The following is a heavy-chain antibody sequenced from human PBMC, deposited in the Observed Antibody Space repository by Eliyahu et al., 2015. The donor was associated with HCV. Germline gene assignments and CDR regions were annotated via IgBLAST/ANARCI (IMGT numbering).Heavy chain of an antibody. CDR3: ARDPPTGGGSGSYFPTFDY. D-gene: IGHD3-10*01. J-gene: IGHJ4*02. V-gene: IGHV1-46*01. Sequence: QVQLVQSGAEVKKPGASVKVSCKASXYTFXSXYMXWVRQAPGQGLEXMGIINPSGGSTSYAQKFQGRVTMTRDTSTSTVYMELSSLRSEDTAVYYCARDPPTGGGSGSYFPTFDYWGQGTLVTVSS. CDR2: INPSGGST. CDR1: XYTFXSXY.